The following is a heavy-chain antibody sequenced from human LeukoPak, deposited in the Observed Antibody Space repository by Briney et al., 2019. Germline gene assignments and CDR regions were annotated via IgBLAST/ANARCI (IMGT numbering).Heavy chain of an antibody. Sequence: GGSLRLSCAASGFTFSSYSMNWVRQAPGKGREGVSSISSSSSYIYYADSVKGRFTISRDNAKNSLYLQMNSLRAEDTAVYYCARGLWFGESRGLDYWGQGTLVTVSS. J-gene: IGHJ4*02. V-gene: IGHV3-21*01. CDR3: ARGLWFGESRGLDY. D-gene: IGHD3-10*01. CDR2: ISSSSSYI. CDR1: GFTFSSYS.